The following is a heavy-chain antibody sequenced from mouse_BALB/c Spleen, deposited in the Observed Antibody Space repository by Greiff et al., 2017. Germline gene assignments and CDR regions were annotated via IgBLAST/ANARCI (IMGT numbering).Heavy chain of an antibody. D-gene: IGHD1-2*01. CDR2: INPSNGGT. Sequence: QVQLQQSGAELVKPGASVKLSCKASGYTFTSYYMYWVKQRPGQGLEWIGEINPSNGGTNFNEKFKSKATLTVDKSSSTAYMQLSSPTSEDSAVYYCARGTTATSWYAYWGQGTLVTVSA. J-gene: IGHJ3*01. CDR1: GYTFTSYY. CDR3: ARGTTATSWYAY. V-gene: IGHV1S81*02.